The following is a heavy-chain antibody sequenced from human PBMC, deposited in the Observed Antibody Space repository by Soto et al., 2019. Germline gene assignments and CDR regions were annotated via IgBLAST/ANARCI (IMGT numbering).Heavy chain of an antibody. CDR2: ISYDGNNR. CDR1: GFTFSNFA. Sequence: QVQLVESGGGVVQPGGSLRLSCAASGFTFSNFAMHWVRQAPGKGLEWVTVISYDGNNRYYTDSVKGRFTISRDNSQXXXXXXXXXXXXXXXXXXXXXXXXXXXXXXXXMDVWGQGTTVTVSS. V-gene: IGHV3-30*03. J-gene: IGHJ6*02. CDR3: XXXXXXXXXXXXMDV.